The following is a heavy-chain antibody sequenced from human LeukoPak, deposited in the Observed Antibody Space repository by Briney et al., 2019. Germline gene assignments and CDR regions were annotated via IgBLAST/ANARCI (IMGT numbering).Heavy chain of an antibody. V-gene: IGHV1-69*13. CDR1: GYTFTSYG. D-gene: IGHD3-10*01. CDR2: IIPIFGTA. Sequence: ASVKVSCKASGYTFTSYGISWVRQAPGQGLEWMGGIIPIFGTANYAQKFQGRVTITADEPTSTAYMELSSLRSEDTAVYYCARETGGLWPDAFDIWGQGTMVTVSS. J-gene: IGHJ3*02. CDR3: ARETGGLWPDAFDI.